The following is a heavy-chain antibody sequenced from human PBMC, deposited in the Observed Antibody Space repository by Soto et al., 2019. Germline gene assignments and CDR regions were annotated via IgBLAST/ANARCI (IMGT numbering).Heavy chain of an antibody. J-gene: IGHJ4*02. CDR2: ISYNVSNK. D-gene: IGHD4-17*01. CDR1: GFTSSGYD. Sequence: GGSLRLSCAASGFTSSGYDMHWVRQAPGKGLEWVAIISYNVSNKYYGDSVKGRFTISRDNSKNTLYLQMSSLRAEDTAIYYCARKAASGDFDWGQGTLVTVSS. CDR3: ARKAASGDFD. V-gene: IGHV3-30*03.